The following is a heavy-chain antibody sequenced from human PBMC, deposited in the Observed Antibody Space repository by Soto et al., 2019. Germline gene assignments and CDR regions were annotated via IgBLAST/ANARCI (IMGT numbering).Heavy chain of an antibody. CDR3: AKDHLTTTVTTVGY. J-gene: IGHJ4*02. CDR1: GFTFSNYG. V-gene: IGHV3-30*18. CDR2: ISYHGSDK. Sequence: QVQLVESGGGVVQPGRSLRLSCAASGFTFSNYGMHWVRQAPGKGLEWVAVISYHGSDKYYADSVKGRFTISRDNSKNTLYLQMDSLRAEDTAVYYCAKDHLTTTVTTVGYWGQRTRVTVSS. D-gene: IGHD4-17*01.